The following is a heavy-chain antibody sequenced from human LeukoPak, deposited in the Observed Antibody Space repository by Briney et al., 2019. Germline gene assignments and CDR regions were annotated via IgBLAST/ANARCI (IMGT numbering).Heavy chain of an antibody. CDR1: GGSFSDLY. D-gene: IGHD6-13*01. CDR3: ASLILIAAGSDF. V-gene: IGHV4-34*01. Sequence: SETLSLTCAVYGGSFSDLYWSWLRQPPGKGLEWIGEINHRGSTTYNPSLKSRVTISIDTSKNQFSLHLTSVTAADTAVYYCASLILIAAGSDFWGQGNLVTVSS. CDR2: INHRGST. J-gene: IGHJ4*02.